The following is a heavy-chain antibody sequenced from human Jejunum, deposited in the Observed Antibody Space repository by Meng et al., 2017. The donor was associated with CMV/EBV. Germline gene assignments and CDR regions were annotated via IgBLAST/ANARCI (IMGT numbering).Heavy chain of an antibody. CDR1: GFTVRDKY. D-gene: IGHD1-26*01. Sequence: TGFTVRDKYLTWVRQPPGKGLQWVSILYSGGTTSYADSVRGRFIFSRDSSKNTVFLQMNSLRPDDTAVYYCARQYSGSYGDAFDIWGQGVLVTVSS. J-gene: IGHJ3*02. CDR3: ARQYSGSYGDAFDI. V-gene: IGHV3-66*02. CDR2: LYSGGTT.